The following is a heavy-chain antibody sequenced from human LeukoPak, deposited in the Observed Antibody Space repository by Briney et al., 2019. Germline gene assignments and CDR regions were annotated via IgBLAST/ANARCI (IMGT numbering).Heavy chain of an antibody. V-gene: IGHV3-7*01. D-gene: IGHD3-22*01. CDR3: ARDLGQYYDTSDNWFDP. CDR1: GFTFSSYW. CDR2: IKQDGSER. J-gene: IGHJ5*02. Sequence: GGSLRLSCAASGFTFSSYWMSWVRQAPGKGLEWVATIKQDGSERYYVDSVKGRFTISRDNAQNSLSLQMNSLRAEDTAVYYCARDLGQYYDTSDNWFDPWGQGTLVTVSS.